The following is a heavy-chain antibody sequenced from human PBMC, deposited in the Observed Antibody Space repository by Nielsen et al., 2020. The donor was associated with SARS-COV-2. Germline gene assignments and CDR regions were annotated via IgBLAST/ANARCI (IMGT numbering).Heavy chain of an antibody. CDR3: ARDYYSNLDY. Sequence: SVKGRFTISRDNAKNSLYLQMNSLRADDTAVYYCARDYYSNLDYWGQGTLVTVSS. D-gene: IGHD4-11*01. V-gene: IGHV3-11*05. J-gene: IGHJ4*02.